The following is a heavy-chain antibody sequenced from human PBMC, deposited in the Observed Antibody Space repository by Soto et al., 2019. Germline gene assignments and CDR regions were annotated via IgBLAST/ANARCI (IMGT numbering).Heavy chain of an antibody. J-gene: IGHJ6*02. Sequence: QVQLVESGGGVVQPGRSLRLSCAASGFTFSSYAMHWVRQAPGKGLEWVAVISYDGSNKYYADSVKGRFTISRDNSKKPLYLQMNGRGAEDTAVYYCARVPSSAAGTGPYGMDVWGQGTTVTVSS. CDR3: ARVPSSAAGTGPYGMDV. CDR2: ISYDGSNK. V-gene: IGHV3-30-3*01. CDR1: GFTFSSYA. D-gene: IGHD6-13*01.